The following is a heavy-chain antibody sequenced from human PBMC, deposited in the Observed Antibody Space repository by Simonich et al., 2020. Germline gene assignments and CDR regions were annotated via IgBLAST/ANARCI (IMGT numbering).Heavy chain of an antibody. CDR3: ARGKGWKNAFDI. J-gene: IGHJ3*02. CDR2: INNSERT. Sequence: QVQLQQWGAGLLKPSETLSLTCAVYGGSFSGYYWSWIRQPPGKGLEWIGEINNSERTNNNPPLKRRVTRSVDTSKNQFSRKLSSVTAADTAVYYCARGKGWKNAFDIWGQGTMVTVSS. CDR1: GGSFSGYY. V-gene: IGHV4-34*01. D-gene: IGHD1-1*01.